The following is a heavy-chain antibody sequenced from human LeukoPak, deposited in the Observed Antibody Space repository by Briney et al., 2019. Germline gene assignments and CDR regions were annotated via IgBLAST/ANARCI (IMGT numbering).Heavy chain of an antibody. V-gene: IGHV3-30-3*01. CDR3: ARDRYYGDHTQVDY. Sequence: GRSLRLSCAASGFTFSSYAMHWVRQAPGKGLEWVAVISYDGSNKYYADSVKGRFTISRDNSKNTLYLQMNSLRAEDTAVYYCARDRYYGDHTQVDYWGQGTLVTVSS. CDR2: ISYDGSNK. D-gene: IGHD4-17*01. CDR1: GFTFSSYA. J-gene: IGHJ4*02.